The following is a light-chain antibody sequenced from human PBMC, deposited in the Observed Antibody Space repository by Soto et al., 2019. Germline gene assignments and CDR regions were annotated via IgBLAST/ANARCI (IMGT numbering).Light chain of an antibody. CDR2: GAS. Sequence: EIVLTQSPATLSLSPGERGTLSCRASQSVSSKLVWYQQKPGQAPRFLIYGASNRATGIPDRFSGSGSGTDFTLTISRLEPEDFVVYYCQQYGRSPTFGQGTKVDIK. CDR3: QQYGRSPT. CDR1: QSVSSK. J-gene: IGKJ1*01. V-gene: IGKV3-20*01.